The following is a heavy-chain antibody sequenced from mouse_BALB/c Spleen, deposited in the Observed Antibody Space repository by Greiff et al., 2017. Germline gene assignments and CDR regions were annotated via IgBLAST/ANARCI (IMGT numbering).Heavy chain of an antibody. Sequence: VQLQQSGPELVKPGASVRISCKASGYTFTSYYIHWVKQRPGQGLEWIGWIYPGNVNTKYNEKFKGKATLTADKSSSTAYMQLSSLTSEDSAVYFCARGDGYEAWFAYWGQGTLVTVSA. J-gene: IGHJ3*01. CDR2: IYPGNVNT. CDR1: GYTFTSYY. V-gene: IGHV1S56*01. D-gene: IGHD2-2*01. CDR3: ARGDGYEAWFAY.